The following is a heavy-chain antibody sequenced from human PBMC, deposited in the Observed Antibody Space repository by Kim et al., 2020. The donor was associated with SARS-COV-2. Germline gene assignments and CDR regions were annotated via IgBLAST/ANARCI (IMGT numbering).Heavy chain of an antibody. CDR3: ARDQRWFGELPGPDLKYYYGMDV. Sequence: SETLSLTCTVSGGSISSGGYYWSWIRQHPGKGLEWIGYIYYSGSTYYNPSLKSRVTISVDTSKNQFSLKLSSVTAADTAVYYCARDQRWFGELPGPDLKYYYGMDVWGQGTTVTVSS. J-gene: IGHJ6*02. V-gene: IGHV4-31*03. D-gene: IGHD3-10*01. CDR1: GGSISSGGYY. CDR2: IYYSGST.